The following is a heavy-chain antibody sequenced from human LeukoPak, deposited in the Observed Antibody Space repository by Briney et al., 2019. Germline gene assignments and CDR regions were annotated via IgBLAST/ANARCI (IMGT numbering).Heavy chain of an antibody. CDR3: ARDGVQGSIL. J-gene: IGHJ4*02. Sequence: SETLSLTCTVSGGSISSYYWSWIRQPPGKGLEWIGYTYNSGRTNYNPSLKSRVTISVDTSKNQFSLKLSSVTAVDTAVYYCARDGVQGSILWGQGTLVTVSS. CDR2: TYNSGRT. D-gene: IGHD1-1*01. V-gene: IGHV4-59*01. CDR1: GGSISSYY.